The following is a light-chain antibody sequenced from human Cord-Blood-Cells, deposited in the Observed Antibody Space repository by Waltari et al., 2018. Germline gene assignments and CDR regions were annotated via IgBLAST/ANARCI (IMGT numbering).Light chain of an antibody. V-gene: IGLV2-8*01. J-gene: IGLJ3*02. Sequence: PGQSVTISCTGTSSDVGGYNYVSWYQQHPGKAPKLMIYEVSKRPSGVPDRFSGSKSGNTASLTVSGLQAEDEADYYCSSYAGSNNLVFGGGTKLTVL. CDR2: EVS. CDR1: SSDVGGYNY. CDR3: SSYAGSNNLV.